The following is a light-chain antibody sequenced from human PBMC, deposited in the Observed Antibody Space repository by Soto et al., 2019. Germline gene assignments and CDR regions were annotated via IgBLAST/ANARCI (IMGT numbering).Light chain of an antibody. J-gene: IGLJ2*01. CDR2: DDY. CDR1: SSDVGAYDY. Sequence: QSALTQPASVSGSPGQSIAISCTGTSSDVGAYDYVSWYQQHPGKAPKLLIYDDYNRPSGVSNRFSGSKSGSTASLTISGLQAEDEADYYCSSYTSTSLVVFGGGTKLTVL. V-gene: IGLV2-14*03. CDR3: SSYTSTSLVV.